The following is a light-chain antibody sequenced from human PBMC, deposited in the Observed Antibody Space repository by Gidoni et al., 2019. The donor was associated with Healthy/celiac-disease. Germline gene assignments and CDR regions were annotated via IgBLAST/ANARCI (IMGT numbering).Light chain of an antibody. CDR2: GNS. Sequence: SVLTQPPSASAAPGQTVTISCTGSSSNIGAGYDVHWYQQLPGTAPKLLIYGNSNRPSGVPDRFSGSKSGTSASLAITGLQAEDEADYYCQSYDSSLSGWVFGGGTKLTVL. V-gene: IGLV1-40*01. CDR1: SSNIGAGYD. CDR3: QSYDSSLSGWV. J-gene: IGLJ3*02.